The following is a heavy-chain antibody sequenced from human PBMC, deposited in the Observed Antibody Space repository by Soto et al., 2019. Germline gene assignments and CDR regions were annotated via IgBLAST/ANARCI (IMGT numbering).Heavy chain of an antibody. Sequence: PGGSLRLSCEASRFTFSTYGMHWVRQAPGKGLEWVAAMSHDGSHKYYGGSVKGRFTISRDNSKNTLYLEMDSLRPEDTAVYYCASIVDTAVSHYYYAMDVWGQGTTVTVSS. V-gene: IGHV3-30*03. D-gene: IGHD5-18*01. CDR2: MSHDGSHK. J-gene: IGHJ6*02. CDR1: RFTFSTYG. CDR3: ASIVDTAVSHYYYAMDV.